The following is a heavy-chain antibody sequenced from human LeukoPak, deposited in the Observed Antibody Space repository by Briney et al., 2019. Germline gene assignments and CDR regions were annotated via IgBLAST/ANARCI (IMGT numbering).Heavy chain of an antibody. V-gene: IGHV4-4*07. CDR1: GGSMSSYY. CDR3: ARGDFFAWGGRNWFDP. D-gene: IGHD7-27*01. Sequence: PSETLSLTCTVSGGSMSSYYWSFIRQSAGTGLEWLGRIHTSGTTWYNPPLKSRVTLSVDASKNQFSLGLTSVTAADTAGYYCARGDFFAWGGRNWFDPWGQGTLVTVSS. J-gene: IGHJ5*02. CDR2: IHTSGTT.